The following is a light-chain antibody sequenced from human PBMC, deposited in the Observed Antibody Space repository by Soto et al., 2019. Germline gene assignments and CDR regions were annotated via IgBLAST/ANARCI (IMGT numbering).Light chain of an antibody. V-gene: IGKV1-39*01. CDR2: AAS. J-gene: IGKJ4*01. CDR1: QSIRSY. Sequence: DIQLTQSPSSLSASVGDRVTITCRASQSIRSYLNWYQQKPGKAPKLLIYAASSLQTGVSSRFSRSGSGTDFTLTISNLQPEDFATYYCQQTSSTPTFGGGTKVEIK. CDR3: QQTSSTPT.